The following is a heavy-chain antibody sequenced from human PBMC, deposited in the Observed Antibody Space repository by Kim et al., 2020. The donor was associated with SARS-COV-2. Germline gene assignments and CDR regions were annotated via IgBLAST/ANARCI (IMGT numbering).Heavy chain of an antibody. J-gene: IGHJ5*02. CDR2: INPSGGST. CDR1: GYTFTSYY. V-gene: IGHV1-46*01. CDR3: ATYYYDSGEGNWFDP. D-gene: IGHD3-22*01. Sequence: ASVKVSCKASGYTFTSYYMHWVRQAPGQGLEWMGIINPSGGSTGYAQKFQGRVTMTRDTSTSTVYMELSSLRSEDTAVYYCATYYYDSGEGNWFDPWGQGTLVTVSS.